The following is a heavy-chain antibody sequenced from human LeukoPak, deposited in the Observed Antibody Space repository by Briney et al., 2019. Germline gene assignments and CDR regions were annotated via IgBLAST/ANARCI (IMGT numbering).Heavy chain of an antibody. J-gene: IGHJ4*02. D-gene: IGHD3-22*01. Sequence: SETLSLTCTVSGGSISSGDYYWSWIRQPPGKGLEWIRYIYYSGSTYYNPSLKSRVTISVDTSKNQFSLKLSSVTAADTAVYYCARDYDRRLFDYWGQGTLVTVSS. CDR1: GGSISSGDYY. CDR2: IYYSGST. V-gene: IGHV4-30-4*01. CDR3: ARDYDRRLFDY.